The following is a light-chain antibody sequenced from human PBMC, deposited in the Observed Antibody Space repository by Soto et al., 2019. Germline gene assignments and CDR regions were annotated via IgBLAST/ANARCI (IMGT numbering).Light chain of an antibody. CDR3: QQYGNSPGT. CDR2: GAS. J-gene: IGKJ1*01. Sequence: EIELTQSPGTLSLSLGERATLSCRASHSFSSSYLAWYQQKPGQPPRLLIYGASSRATGIPDRFSGSGSGTDVTLTIGRLEPEDFAVYYCQQYGNSPGTFGQGTKVESK. V-gene: IGKV3-20*01. CDR1: HSFSSSY.